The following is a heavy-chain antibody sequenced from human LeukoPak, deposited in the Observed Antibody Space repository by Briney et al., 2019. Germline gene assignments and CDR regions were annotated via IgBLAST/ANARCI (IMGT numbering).Heavy chain of an antibody. CDR3: APPDFDY. J-gene: IGHJ4*02. CDR2: ISYDGSNK. V-gene: IGHV3-30*03. Sequence: GGSLRLSCAASGFTFSSYGMHWVRQAPGKGLEWVAVISYDGSNKYYADSVKGRFTISRDNSKNTLYLQMNSLRVEDTAVYYCAPPDFDYWGQGTLVTVSS. CDR1: GFTFSSYG.